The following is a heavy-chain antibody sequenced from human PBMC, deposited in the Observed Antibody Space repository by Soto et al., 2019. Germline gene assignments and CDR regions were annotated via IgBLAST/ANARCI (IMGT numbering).Heavy chain of an antibody. Sequence: SETLSLTCAVYGASLSDNYCNWLRQPLGKGLEWVGEINHSGNNNYNASLRSRVTISIDTYKNQLSLNLMPGSAADTAVYYCARGRRELDARGQGSPVTICS. CDR2: INHSGNN. J-gene: IGHJ5*02. V-gene: IGHV4-34*01. CDR3: ARGRRELDA. CDR1: GASLSDNY.